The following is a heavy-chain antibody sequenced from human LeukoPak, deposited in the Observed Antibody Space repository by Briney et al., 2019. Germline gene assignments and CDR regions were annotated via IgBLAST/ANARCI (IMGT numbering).Heavy chain of an antibody. CDR2: INWNGGIT. CDR1: GFTFSTYA. CDR3: ARDTLSYYYDSSGYYYDY. Sequence: GGSLRLSCAASGFTFSTYAMSWVRQSPGKGLEWVSGINWNGGITNYGDSVKGRFTISRDNAKNSLYLQMNSLRAEDTAVYYCARDTLSYYYDSSGYYYDYWGQGTLVTVSS. J-gene: IGHJ4*02. V-gene: IGHV3-20*04. D-gene: IGHD3-22*01.